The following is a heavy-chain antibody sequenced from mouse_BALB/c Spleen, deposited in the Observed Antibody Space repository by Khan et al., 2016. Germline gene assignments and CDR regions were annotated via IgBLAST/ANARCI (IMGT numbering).Heavy chain of an antibody. CDR1: GYTFTSYW. D-gene: IGHD1-1*01. J-gene: IGHJ2*01. CDR3: ARIKKIVATYFAY. V-gene: IGHV1S81*02. Sequence: QVQLQQPGAELVKAGASVKMSCKASGYTFTSYWMHWVKQRLGQGLVWFAETNPTNGRTYYNEKFKSKATLTVDKSSSTAYMLLSGPTFEDSAVYYCARIKKIVATYFAYWGQGTTLTVTS. CDR2: TNPTNGRT.